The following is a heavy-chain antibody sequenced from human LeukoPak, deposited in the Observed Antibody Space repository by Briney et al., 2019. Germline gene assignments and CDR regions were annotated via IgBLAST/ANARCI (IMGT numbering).Heavy chain of an antibody. CDR1: GFTFSSYT. Sequence: GGSLRLSCAASGFTFSSYTMNWVRQAPGKGLEWVSSISGSSSYIYYADSVEGRFTISRDNANNSLYLQMNSLRAEDTAVYYCARDLRAIPGYGMDVWGQGTTVTVSS. V-gene: IGHV3-21*01. J-gene: IGHJ6*02. CDR2: ISGSSSYI. CDR3: ARDLRAIPGYGMDV.